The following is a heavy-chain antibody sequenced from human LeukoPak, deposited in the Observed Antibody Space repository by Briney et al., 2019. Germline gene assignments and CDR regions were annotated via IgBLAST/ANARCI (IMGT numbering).Heavy chain of an antibody. CDR2: IAHDGNKK. Sequence: GRSLRLSCAASGFTFSSYAMHWVSQAPGKGLEWVAVIAHDGNKKYYADSVKGRFTISRDNSKNTLHLQMNSLRAEDTAVYYCARDDSDVYIVATISREGDYFDHWGQGTLVTVSS. CDR1: GFTFSSYA. V-gene: IGHV3-30*04. J-gene: IGHJ4*02. D-gene: IGHD5-12*01. CDR3: ARDDSDVYIVATISREGDYFDH.